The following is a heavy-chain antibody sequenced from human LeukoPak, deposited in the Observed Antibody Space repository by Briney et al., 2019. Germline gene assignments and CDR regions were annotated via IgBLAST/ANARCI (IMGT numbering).Heavy chain of an antibody. CDR1: GGSISSYY. CDR3: AGDYYDSSGYLGY. J-gene: IGHJ4*02. D-gene: IGHD3-22*01. CDR2: IYYSGST. V-gene: IGHV4-59*01. Sequence: SETLSLTCTVSGGSISSYYWSWIRQPPGKGLEWIGYIYYSGSTNYNPSLKSRVTISVDTSKNQFSLKLSSVTAADTAVYYCAGDYYDSSGYLGYWGQGTLVTVS.